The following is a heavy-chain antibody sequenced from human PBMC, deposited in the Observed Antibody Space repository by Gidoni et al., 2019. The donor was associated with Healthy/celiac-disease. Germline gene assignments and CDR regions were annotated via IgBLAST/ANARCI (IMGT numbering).Heavy chain of an antibody. CDR3: ARHLGIKYAFDI. Sequence: STYYNPSLKSRVTISVDTSKNQFSLKLSSVTAADTAVYYCARHLGIKYAFDIWGQGTMVTVSS. V-gene: IGHV4-39*01. CDR2: ST. D-gene: IGHD3-22*01. J-gene: IGHJ3*02.